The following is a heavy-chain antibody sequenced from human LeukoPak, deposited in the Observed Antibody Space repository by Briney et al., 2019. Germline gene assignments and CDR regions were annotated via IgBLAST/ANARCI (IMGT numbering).Heavy chain of an antibody. CDR3: ARFRQSPSDAFDI. CDR1: GCSISSGYY. Sequence: SETLSLTCTVSGCSISSGYYWGWIRQPPGKGLEWIGNIYYSGSTYYNPSLKSRVTISVDTSKNQFSLKLNSVTAADTAVFYCARFRQSPSDAFDIWGQGTMVTVSS. CDR2: IYYSGST. J-gene: IGHJ3*02. D-gene: IGHD3-10*01. V-gene: IGHV4-38-2*02.